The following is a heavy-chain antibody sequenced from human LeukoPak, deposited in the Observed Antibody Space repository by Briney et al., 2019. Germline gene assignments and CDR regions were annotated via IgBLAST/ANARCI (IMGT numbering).Heavy chain of an antibody. D-gene: IGHD2-15*01. CDR2: IYYSGST. Sequence: PSETLSLICTVSGGSISSYYWSWIRQPPGKGLEWIGYIYYSGSTNYNPSLKSRVTISVDTSKNQFSLKLSSVTAADTAVYYCARTYCSGGSCYFVYFDYWGQGTLVTVSS. J-gene: IGHJ4*02. CDR3: ARTYCSGGSCYFVYFDY. V-gene: IGHV4-59*08. CDR1: GGSISSYY.